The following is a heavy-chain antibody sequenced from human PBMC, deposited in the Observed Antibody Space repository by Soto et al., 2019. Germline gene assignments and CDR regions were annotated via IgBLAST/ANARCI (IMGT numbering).Heavy chain of an antibody. D-gene: IGHD3-3*01. CDR3: ACSIFGVDMDQFDY. Sequence: SVKVSCKASGYTFTGYYMHWVRQAPGQGLEWMGWINPNSGGTNYAQKFQGWVTMTRDTSISTAYMELSRLRSDDTAVYYCACSIFGVDMDQFDYCGQGTVVTVSS. V-gene: IGHV1-2*04. CDR1: GYTFTGYY. CDR2: INPNSGGT. J-gene: IGHJ4*02.